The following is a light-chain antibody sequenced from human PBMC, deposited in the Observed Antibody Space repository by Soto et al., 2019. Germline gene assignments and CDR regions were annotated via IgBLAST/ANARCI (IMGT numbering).Light chain of an antibody. Sequence: DLPMTQSPSSLSASVGDRVTITCRASQSISSYLNWYQQKPGKAPKLLIYAASSLQSGVPSRFSGSGSGTDFTLTISSLQPEDFATYYCQQSYSTPETFGQGTKVEIK. J-gene: IGKJ1*01. CDR1: QSISSY. V-gene: IGKV1-39*01. CDR3: QQSYSTPET. CDR2: AAS.